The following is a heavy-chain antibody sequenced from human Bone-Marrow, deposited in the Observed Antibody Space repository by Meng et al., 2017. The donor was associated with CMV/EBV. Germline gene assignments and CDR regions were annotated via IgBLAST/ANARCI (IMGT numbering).Heavy chain of an antibody. V-gene: IGHV3-21*01. Sequence: GESLKISCAASGFTLRTYSMNWVRQAPGKGLEWVSSISSSSSYIYYADSVKGRFTISRDNAKNSLYLQMNSLRAEDTAVYYCASFVGYDFWSGYYTDAFDIWGQGTMVTVSS. J-gene: IGHJ3*02. CDR1: GFTLRTYS. D-gene: IGHD3-3*01. CDR2: ISSSSSYI. CDR3: ASFVGYDFWSGYYTDAFDI.